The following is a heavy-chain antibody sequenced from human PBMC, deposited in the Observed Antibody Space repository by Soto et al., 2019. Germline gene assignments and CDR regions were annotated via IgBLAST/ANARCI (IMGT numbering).Heavy chain of an antibody. V-gene: IGHV4-31*03. CDR2: IYYSGST. D-gene: IGHD6-13*01. CDR3: ARGGAAAGPHYYYYGMDV. J-gene: IGHJ6*02. CDR1: GGSISSGGYY. Sequence: SETLSLTCTVSGGSISSGGYYWSWIHQHPGKGLEWIGYIYYSGSTYYNPSLKSRVTISVDTSKNQFSLKLSSVTAADTAVYYCARGGAAAGPHYYYYGMDVWGQGTTVTVSS.